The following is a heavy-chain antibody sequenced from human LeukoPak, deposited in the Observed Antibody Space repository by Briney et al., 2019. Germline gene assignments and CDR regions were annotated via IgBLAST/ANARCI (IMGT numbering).Heavy chain of an antibody. CDR3: AKDSSMVRGDYDYFDY. D-gene: IGHD3-10*01. CDR2: ISDSGHRT. V-gene: IGHV3-23*01. Sequence: PGGSLRLSCAGSGFTFSVYRMNWVRQAPGKGLEWVSGISDSGHRTYYADSVKGRFTISRDNSKNTLYLQMNSLRAEDTAVYYCAKDSSMVRGDYDYFDYWGQGTLVTVSS. J-gene: IGHJ4*02. CDR1: GFTFSVYR.